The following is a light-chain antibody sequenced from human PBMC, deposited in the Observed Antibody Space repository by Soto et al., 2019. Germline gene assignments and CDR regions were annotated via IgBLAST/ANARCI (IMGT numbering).Light chain of an antibody. Sequence: AIPMTQSPSSLSASVGDRVTITCRASLAIRNDLGWYQQKPAKAPNLLIFGASTLQAGVPVRFSASGSGTNFTLTISNLQPEDFASYYCLQDYTYPWTFGQGTKVDI. V-gene: IGKV1-6*01. CDR1: LAIRND. J-gene: IGKJ1*01. CDR2: GAS. CDR3: LQDYTYPWT.